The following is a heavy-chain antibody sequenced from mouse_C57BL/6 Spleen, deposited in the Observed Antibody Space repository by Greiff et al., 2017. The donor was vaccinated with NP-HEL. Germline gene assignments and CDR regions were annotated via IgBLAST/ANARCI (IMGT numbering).Heavy chain of an antibody. J-gene: IGHJ1*03. CDR3: TLNYYGSRNWYFDV. V-gene: IGHV14-4*01. CDR1: GFNIKDDY. Sequence: EVQLQQSGAELVRPGASVKLSCTASGFNIKDDYMHWVKQRPEQGLEWIGWIDPENGDTEYDSKFQGKATIKADTSSNTAYLQLSSLTSEDTAVYYCTLNYYGSRNWYFDVWGTGTTVTVSS. CDR2: IDPENGDT. D-gene: IGHD1-1*01.